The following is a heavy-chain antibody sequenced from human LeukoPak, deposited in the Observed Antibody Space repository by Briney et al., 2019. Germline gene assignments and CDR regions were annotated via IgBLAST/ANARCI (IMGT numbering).Heavy chain of an antibody. CDR1: GYTFTSYG. J-gene: IGHJ4*02. CDR3: ARDCSGGSCYRYFYY. Sequence: ASVEVSCKASGYTFTSYGISWVRQAPGQGLEWMGWISAYNGNTNYAQKLQGRVTMTTDTSTSTAYMELRSLRSDDTAVYYCARDCSGGSCYRYFYYWGQGTLVTVSS. CDR2: ISAYNGNT. D-gene: IGHD2-15*01. V-gene: IGHV1-18*01.